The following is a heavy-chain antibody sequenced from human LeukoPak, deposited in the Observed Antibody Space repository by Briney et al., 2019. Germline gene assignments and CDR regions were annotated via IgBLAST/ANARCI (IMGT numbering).Heavy chain of an antibody. CDR3: ARYSSGWYADFDY. J-gene: IGHJ4*02. Sequence: GGSLRLSCAASGFTFSSYAMSWVRQAPGKGLEWVSAISGSGGSTYYADSVKGRFTISRDNSENTLYLQMNSLRAEDTAVYYCARYSSGWYADFDYWGQGTLVTVSS. CDR1: GFTFSSYA. CDR2: ISGSGGST. D-gene: IGHD6-19*01. V-gene: IGHV3-23*01.